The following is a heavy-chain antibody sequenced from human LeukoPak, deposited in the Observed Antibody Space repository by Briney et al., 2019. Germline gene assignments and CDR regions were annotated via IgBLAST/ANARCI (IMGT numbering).Heavy chain of an antibody. D-gene: IGHD3-22*01. CDR1: GFTFSSYA. Sequence: PGGSLRLPCAASGFTFSSYAMHWVRQAPGKGLEWVAVISSDGSDKYYGDSVKGRFTISRDNSKNTLYLQINTLRAEDTAVYYCTYDSRGYSFDYWGQGTLVIVSS. CDR3: TYDSRGYSFDY. J-gene: IGHJ4*02. V-gene: IGHV3-30-3*01. CDR2: ISSDGSDK.